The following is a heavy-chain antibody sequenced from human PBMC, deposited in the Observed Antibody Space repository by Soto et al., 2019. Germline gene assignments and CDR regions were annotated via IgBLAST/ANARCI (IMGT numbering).Heavy chain of an antibody. CDR1: GGSISSGGYS. CDR2: IYHTGSP. Sequence: QLQESGSGLVKPSQTLSLTCAVSGGSISSGGYSWNWIRQPPGKGLEWIGNIYHTGSPYYNPSLKSRVTMSLDRSKNQISLTLNSVTAADTAVYSCVRGVDSYFDHWGQGTLVTVSS. D-gene: IGHD3-22*01. V-gene: IGHV4-30-2*01. CDR3: VRGVDSYFDH. J-gene: IGHJ4*02.